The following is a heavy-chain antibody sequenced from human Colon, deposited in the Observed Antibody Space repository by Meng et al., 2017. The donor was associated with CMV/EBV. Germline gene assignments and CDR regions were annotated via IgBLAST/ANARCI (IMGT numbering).Heavy chain of an antibody. CDR2: INPNSGGT. D-gene: IGHD6-13*01. CDR1: EYTFTGYS. J-gene: IGHJ4*02. Sequence: QLLESGTRVKKPGASVKVTCKASEYTFTGYSMHWVRQAPGQGLDWMGWINPNSGGTNYAQKFQGRVTLTRDTSITTAYMELSGLTSDDTAIYYCVRESWYFDFWGEGTLVTVSS. CDR3: VRESWYFDF. V-gene: IGHV1-2*02.